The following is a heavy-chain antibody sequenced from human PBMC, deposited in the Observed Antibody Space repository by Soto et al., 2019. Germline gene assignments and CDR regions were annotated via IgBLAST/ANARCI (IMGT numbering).Heavy chain of an antibody. D-gene: IGHD3-9*01. CDR3: ARLVYDTRLNDMYLDL. J-gene: IGHJ4*02. V-gene: IGHV4-4*02. CDR1: GVSRAGVDW. CDR2: IFHDGTA. Sequence: FETLPLRWGVSGVSRAGVDWCSWVRQTPQRGLEYIGEIFHDGTANYYPSFERRVAMSVDTSRNQFSLKLTSVTAAETAVYFCARLVYDTRLNDMYLDLWRPGTVVTVSS.